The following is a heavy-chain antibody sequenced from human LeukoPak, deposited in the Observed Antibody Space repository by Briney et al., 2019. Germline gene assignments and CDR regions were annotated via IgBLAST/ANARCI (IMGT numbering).Heavy chain of an antibody. CDR1: GFKFDDYG. CDR2: INWNGAWT. CDR3: AGYYYDSSRGFDL. J-gene: IGHJ5*02. V-gene: IGHV3-20*04. Sequence: GGSLRLSCAASGFKFDDYGMSWVRQAPGKGLEWVCDINWNGAWTGYADSVKGRFTISRDNAKNSLYLQMNSLIAEDTALYYCAGYYYDSSRGFDLWGQGTLVTVSA. D-gene: IGHD3-22*01.